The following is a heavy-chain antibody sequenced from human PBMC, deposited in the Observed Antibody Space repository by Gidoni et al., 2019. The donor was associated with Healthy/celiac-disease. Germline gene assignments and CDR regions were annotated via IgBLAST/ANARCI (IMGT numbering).Heavy chain of an antibody. CDR3: AREQLRPIVDIVATTNTDAFDI. D-gene: IGHD5-12*01. CDR2: INHSGST. Sequence: QVQLQQWVAGLLKPSETLSLTCAVYGGSFSGYYCSWIRQPPGKGLEWTGEINHSGSTNDNPSLKSRVTIAVDTSKNQFSLKLSSVTAADTAVYYCAREQLRPIVDIVATTNTDAFDIWGQGTMVTVSS. J-gene: IGHJ3*02. V-gene: IGHV4-34*01. CDR1: GGSFSGYY.